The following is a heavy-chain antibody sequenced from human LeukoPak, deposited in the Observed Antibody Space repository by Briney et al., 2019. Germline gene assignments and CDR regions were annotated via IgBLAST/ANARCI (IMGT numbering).Heavy chain of an antibody. J-gene: IGHJ4*02. D-gene: IGHD6-6*01. CDR1: GGTFSRYA. CDR3: ASSASVIAARSMYY. Sequence: SVKVSCKASGGTFSRYAISWVRQAPGQGLEWMGRIIPIFGTANYAQKFQGRVTITTDESTSTAYMELSSLRSEDTAVYYCASSASVIAARSMYYWGQGTLVTVSS. V-gene: IGHV1-69*05. CDR2: IIPIFGTA.